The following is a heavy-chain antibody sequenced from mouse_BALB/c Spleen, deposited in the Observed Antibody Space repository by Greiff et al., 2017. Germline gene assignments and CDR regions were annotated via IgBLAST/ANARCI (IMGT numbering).Heavy chain of an antibody. J-gene: IGHJ4*01. D-gene: IGHD1-1*01. CDR2: ISSGGST. V-gene: IGHV5-6-5*01. Sequence: EVKLMESGGGLVTPGGSLTLSCAASGFTFSSYAMSWVRQTPEKRLEWVASISSGGSTYYPDSVTGRFTISRDNARNILYLQMSSLRSEDTAMYYCARGTTVVAPSIYAMDYWGQGSSGTGSS. CDR1: GFTFSSYA. CDR3: ARGTTVVAPSIYAMDY.